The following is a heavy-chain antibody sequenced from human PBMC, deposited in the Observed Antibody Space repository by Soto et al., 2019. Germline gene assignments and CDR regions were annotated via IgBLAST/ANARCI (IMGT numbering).Heavy chain of an antibody. V-gene: IGHV3-21*01. CDR3: AREGALKPFSS. Sequence: GGSLRLSCAASGFTFSSYSMNWVRQAPGRGLEWVSSISSSSSYIYYADSVKGRFTISRDNAKNSLYLQMNSLRAEDTAVYYCAREGALKPFSSWGQGALVTVSS. CDR1: GFTFSSYS. J-gene: IGHJ5*02. CDR2: ISSSSSYI.